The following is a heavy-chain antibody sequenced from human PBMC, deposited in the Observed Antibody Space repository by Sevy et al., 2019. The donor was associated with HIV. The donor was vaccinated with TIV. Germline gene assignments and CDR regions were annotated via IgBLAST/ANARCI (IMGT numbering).Heavy chain of an antibody. V-gene: IGHV3-23*01. D-gene: IGHD2-8*02. CDR3: AKDRVVLYPPDQGSFDI. CDR1: VFTFNKHG. J-gene: IGHJ3*02. Sequence: GGSLRLSCAASVFTFNKHGMNWVRQAPGKGLEWVSSISGSGGSAYYADSVKGRFTVSRDNSKDTLFLQMNGLRAEDTAVYYCAKDRVVLYPPDQGSFDIWGQGTMVTVSS. CDR2: ISGSGGSA.